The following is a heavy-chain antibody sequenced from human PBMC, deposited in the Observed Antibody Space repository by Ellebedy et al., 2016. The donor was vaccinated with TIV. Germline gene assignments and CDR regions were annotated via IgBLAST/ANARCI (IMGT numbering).Heavy chain of an antibody. J-gene: IGHJ5*02. CDR1: GGSISSSNW. Sequence: SETLSLXXAVSGGSISSSNWWSWVRQPPGKGLEWIGEIYHSGSTNYNPSLKSRVTISVDKSKNQFSLKLSSVTAADTAVYYCARGPHCSSTSCYSNWFNPWGQGTLVTVSS. D-gene: IGHD2-2*01. CDR2: IYHSGST. V-gene: IGHV4-4*02. CDR3: ARGPHCSSTSCYSNWFNP.